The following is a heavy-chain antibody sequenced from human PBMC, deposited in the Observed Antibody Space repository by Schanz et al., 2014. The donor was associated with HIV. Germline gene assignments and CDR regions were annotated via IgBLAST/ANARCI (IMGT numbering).Heavy chain of an antibody. Sequence: VPLLESGGGLAQPGGSQRLSCAASGFAFSDYAMSWVRQAPGKGREWVAVLRYEGSNKYYADSVKGRFTISRDDSKNTLYLQMNSLRVEDTAVYYCARPVDTAMVPKLAFDYWGQGALVSVSS. D-gene: IGHD5-18*01. CDR2: LRYEGSNK. V-gene: IGHV3-33*08. J-gene: IGHJ4*02. CDR1: GFAFSDYA. CDR3: ARPVDTAMVPKLAFDY.